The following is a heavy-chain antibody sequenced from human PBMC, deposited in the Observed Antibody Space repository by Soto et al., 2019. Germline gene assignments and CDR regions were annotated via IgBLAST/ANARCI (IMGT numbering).Heavy chain of an antibody. D-gene: IGHD3-22*01. V-gene: IGHV3-23*01. Sequence: GGLMRHSCAASGLTFSGYAMSWVRQDPGKGLEWVSAISGSGGSTYYADSVKGRFTISRDNSKNTLYLQMNSLRAEDTAVYYCAKGGSHKPPITMIVRPPYYFDYWGQGTLVTVSS. CDR1: GLTFSGYA. CDR3: AKGGSHKPPITMIVRPPYYFDY. CDR2: ISGSGGST. J-gene: IGHJ4*02.